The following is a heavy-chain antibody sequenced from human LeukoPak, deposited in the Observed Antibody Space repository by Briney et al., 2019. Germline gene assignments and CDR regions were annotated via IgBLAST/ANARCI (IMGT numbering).Heavy chain of an antibody. Sequence: SETLSLTCTVSGGSISSGSYYWSWIRQPAGKGLEWIGRIYTSGSTNYNPSLESRVTISVDTSKNQFSLKLSSVTAADTAVYYCARSCRILDIVATIRARLGGNGFDIWGQGTMVTVSS. CDR3: ARSCRILDIVATIRARLGGNGFDI. V-gene: IGHV4-61*02. CDR1: GGSISSGSYY. J-gene: IGHJ3*02. CDR2: IYTSGST. D-gene: IGHD5-12*01.